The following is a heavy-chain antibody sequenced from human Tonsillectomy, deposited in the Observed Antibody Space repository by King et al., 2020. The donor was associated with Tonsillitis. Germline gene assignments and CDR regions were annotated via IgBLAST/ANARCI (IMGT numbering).Heavy chain of an antibody. Sequence: QLQESGPGVVEPSQTLSLTCTVSGGSLSSGDNYWTWIRQSPGRGLGWIGYISSTGSTYYTSSLNSRVSMSVDTSKNQFSMKLRSVTAADTAVYYCARDSPGTSGSYFFKFDYWGQATLVTVAS. CDR3: ARDSPGTSGSYFFKFDY. D-gene: IGHD3-22*01. CDR1: GGSLSSGDNY. J-gene: IGHJ4*02. V-gene: IGHV4-30-4*01. CDR2: ISSTGST.